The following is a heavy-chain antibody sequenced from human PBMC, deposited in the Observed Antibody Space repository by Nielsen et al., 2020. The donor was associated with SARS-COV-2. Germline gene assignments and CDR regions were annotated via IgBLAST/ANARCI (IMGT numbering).Heavy chain of an antibody. Sequence: GESLKISYAASGFTFSSYGMHWVRQAPGKGLEWVAVIWYDGSNKYYADSVKGRFTISRDNSKNSLYLQMNSLRAEDTAVYYCAGSQGVAATYYYYGMDVWGQGTTVTVSS. CDR3: AGSQGVAATYYYYGMDV. V-gene: IGHV3-33*01. CDR2: IWYDGSNK. J-gene: IGHJ6*02. CDR1: GFTFSSYG. D-gene: IGHD2-15*01.